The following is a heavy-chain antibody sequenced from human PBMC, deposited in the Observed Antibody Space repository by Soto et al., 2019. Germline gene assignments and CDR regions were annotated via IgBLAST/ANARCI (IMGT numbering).Heavy chain of an antibody. CDR3: ASGYCGYATCNNWILKWLDP. CDR2: LLPIFATT. V-gene: IGHV1-69*01. D-gene: IGHD2-15*01. Sequence: QVQLVQSGAEVKKPGSSVKVSCKASGVTLSDYPINWVRQAPGQGLEWMGGLLPIFATTIYAQKFQGRLTITADESTNTPYVELSDLRPADTAILSFASGYCGYATCNNWILKWLDPWGQGTLVTVSS. CDR1: GVTLSDYP. J-gene: IGHJ5*02.